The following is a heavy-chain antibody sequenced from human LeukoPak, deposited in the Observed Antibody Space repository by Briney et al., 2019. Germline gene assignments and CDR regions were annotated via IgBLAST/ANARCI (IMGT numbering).Heavy chain of an antibody. J-gene: IGHJ4*02. CDR3: ARVPSFRYCSSTSCRDY. D-gene: IGHD2-2*01. CDR2: INHSGST. V-gene: IGHV4-34*01. CDR1: GGSFSGYY. Sequence: SETLSLTCAVYGGSFSGYYWSWIRQPPGKGLEWIGEINHSGSTNYNPSLKSRVTISVDTSKNQLSLKLSSVTAADTAVYYCARVPSFRYCSSTSCRDYWGQGTMVTVSS.